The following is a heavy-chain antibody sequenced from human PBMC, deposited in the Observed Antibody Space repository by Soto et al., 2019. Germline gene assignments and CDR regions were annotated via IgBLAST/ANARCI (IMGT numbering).Heavy chain of an antibody. J-gene: IGHJ1*01. CDR2: INHSGST. V-gene: IGHV4-34*01. D-gene: IGHD5-12*01. Sequence: SETLSLTCAVYGGSFSGYYWSWIRQPPGKGLEWIGEINHSGSTNYNPSLKSRVTISVDTSKNQFSLKLSSVTAADTAVYYCARGRGRIKYFQHWGQGTLVTVSS. CDR1: GGSFSGYY. CDR3: ARGRGRIKYFQH.